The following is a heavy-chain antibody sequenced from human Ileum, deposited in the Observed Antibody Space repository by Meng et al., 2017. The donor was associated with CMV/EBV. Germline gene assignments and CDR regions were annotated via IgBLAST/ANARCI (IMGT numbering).Heavy chain of an antibody. J-gene: IGHJ5*02. D-gene: IGHD4-23*01. V-gene: IGHV3-23*01. CDR3: AKGVDYSGSSWFDP. Sequence: SGFTFSNYGMSWVRQAPGKGLEWVSGTSGSGSSAFYAGSVKGRFTISRDNSKNTVYLQMNSLRAEDTAVYYCAKGVDYSGSSWFDPWGQGTLVTVSS. CDR2: TSGSGSSA. CDR1: GFTFSNYG.